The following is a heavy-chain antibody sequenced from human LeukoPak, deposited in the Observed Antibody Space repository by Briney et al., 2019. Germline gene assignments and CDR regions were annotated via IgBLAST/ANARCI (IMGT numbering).Heavy chain of an antibody. D-gene: IGHD6-19*01. CDR2: ISGSGGST. CDR1: GFTFSSYA. V-gene: IGHV3-23*01. CDR3: ARQVRVSSGWYPDY. Sequence: GGSLRLSCAASGFTFSSYAMSWVRQAPGKGLEWVSAISGSGGSTYYADSVKGRFTISRDNSKNTLYLQMNSLRAEDTAVYYCARQVRVSSGWYPDYWGQGTLVTVSS. J-gene: IGHJ4*02.